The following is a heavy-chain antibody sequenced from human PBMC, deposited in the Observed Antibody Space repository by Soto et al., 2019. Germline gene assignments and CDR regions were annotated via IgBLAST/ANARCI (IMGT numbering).Heavy chain of an antibody. J-gene: IGHJ3*02. CDR1: GGTFSSYA. CDR2: IIPIFGTA. CDR3: ARDMGVLRFVEWHPRRAFDI. V-gene: IGHV1-69*13. D-gene: IGHD3-3*01. Sequence: ASVKVSCKASGGTFSSYAISWVRQAPGQGLEWMGGIIPIFGTANYAQKFQGRVTITADESTSTAYMELSSLRSEDTAVYYCARDMGVLRFVEWHPRRAFDIWGQGTMVTVSS.